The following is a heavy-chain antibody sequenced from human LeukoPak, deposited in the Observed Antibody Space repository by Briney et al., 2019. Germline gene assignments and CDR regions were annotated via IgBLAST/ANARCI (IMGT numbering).Heavy chain of an antibody. Sequence: SETLSLTCTVSGGSISSYYWGWIRQPPGKGLEWIGYIYYSGSTNYNPSLKSRVTISVDTSKNQFSLKLSSVTAADTAVYYCARDRRGGYDSSGPLLAFDIWGQGTMVTVSS. CDR3: ARDRRGGYDSSGPLLAFDI. D-gene: IGHD3-22*01. CDR2: IYYSGST. CDR1: GGSISSYY. J-gene: IGHJ3*02. V-gene: IGHV4-59*01.